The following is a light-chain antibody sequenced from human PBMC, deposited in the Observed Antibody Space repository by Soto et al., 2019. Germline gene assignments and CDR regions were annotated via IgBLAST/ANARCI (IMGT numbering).Light chain of an antibody. CDR1: VSNIGSNH. CDR3: ATWDDSLRGVV. Sequence: QSVLTQPPSATGTPGQRVIISCSGSVSNIGSNHVSWYQQLPGPAPKFLIYRNNRRPSGVPDRFSASKSGTSASLAISGLRSEDEADYLCATWDDSLRGVVFGGGTKVTVL. V-gene: IGLV1-47*01. CDR2: RNN. J-gene: IGLJ2*01.